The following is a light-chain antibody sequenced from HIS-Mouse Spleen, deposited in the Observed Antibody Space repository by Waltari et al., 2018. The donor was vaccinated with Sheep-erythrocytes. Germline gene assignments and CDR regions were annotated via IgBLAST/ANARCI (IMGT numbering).Light chain of an antibody. CDR2: EVS. V-gene: IGLV2-8*01. CDR3: SSYAGSNNWV. Sequence: QSALTQPRSVSGSPGQSVTISCPGTSSDVGGYNYVSWYPQHPGKAPKLMIYEVSKRPSGVPDRFSGSKSGNTASLTVSGLQAEDEADYYCSSYAGSNNWVFGGGTKLTVL. J-gene: IGLJ3*02. CDR1: SSDVGGYNY.